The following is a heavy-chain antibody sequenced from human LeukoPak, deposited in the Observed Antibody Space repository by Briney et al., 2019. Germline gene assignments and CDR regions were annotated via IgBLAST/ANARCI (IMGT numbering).Heavy chain of an antibody. CDR1: GFTFSNYN. CDR2: ISSSSSTI. D-gene: IGHD4-17*01. CDR3: ASLYGEILDY. Sequence: PRGSLRLSCAASGFTFSNYNMNWVRQAPGKGLEWVSYISSSSSTIYYADSVKGRFTISRDNAKNSLYLQMNSLRAEDTAVYYCASLYGEILDYWGQGTLVTVSS. V-gene: IGHV3-48*01. J-gene: IGHJ4*02.